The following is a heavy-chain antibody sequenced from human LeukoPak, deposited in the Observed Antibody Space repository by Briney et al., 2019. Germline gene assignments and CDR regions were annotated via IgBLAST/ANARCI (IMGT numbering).Heavy chain of an antibody. CDR3: ARDPVTTRFDP. Sequence: ASVKVSCKASGGTFSSYAISWVRQAPGQGLEWMGRIIPIFGIANYAQKFQGRVTITADKSTSTAYMELSSLRSEDTAVYYCARDPVTTRFDPWGQGTLVTVSS. J-gene: IGHJ5*02. D-gene: IGHD4-17*01. V-gene: IGHV1-69*04. CDR2: IIPIFGIA. CDR1: GGTFSSYA.